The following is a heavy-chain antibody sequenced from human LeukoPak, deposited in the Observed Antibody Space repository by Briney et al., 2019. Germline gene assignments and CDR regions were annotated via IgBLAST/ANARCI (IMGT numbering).Heavy chain of an antibody. CDR2: INPSGGNT. D-gene: IGHD2-15*01. J-gene: IGHJ4*02. V-gene: IGHV1-46*01. Sequence: ASVKVSCKASGYTFTSYYMHRVRQAPGQGLEGMGIINPSGGNTSYAQKFQGRVTVTRDTSTSTVYMELSSLRSEDTDVYYCARDVSDCSGGSCYSYFDYWGQGSLVTVSS. CDR1: GYTFTSYY. CDR3: ARDVSDCSGGSCYSYFDY.